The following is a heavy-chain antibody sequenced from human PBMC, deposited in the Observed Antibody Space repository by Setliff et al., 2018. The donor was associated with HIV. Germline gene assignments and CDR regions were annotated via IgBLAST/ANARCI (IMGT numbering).Heavy chain of an antibody. Sequence: SETLSLTCTVSGGSISSGDYCWSWIRQPPGKGLEWIGYIYYSGSTYYTPSLKSRITISLDTSKNQFSLRMRSVTAADTAVYYCARVFVDTAVLRVLEYYFDSWGRGTLVTVSS. CDR1: GGSISSGDYC. J-gene: IGHJ4*02. CDR2: IYYSGST. CDR3: ARVFVDTAVLRVLEYYFDS. D-gene: IGHD5-18*01. V-gene: IGHV4-30-4*08.